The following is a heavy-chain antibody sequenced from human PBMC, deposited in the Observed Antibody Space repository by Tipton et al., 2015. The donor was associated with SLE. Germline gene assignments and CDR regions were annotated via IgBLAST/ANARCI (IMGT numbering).Heavy chain of an antibody. Sequence: TLSLTCTVSGGSISSYYWSWIRQSPGKGLEWIGSIYHSGSTYYKPSLTGRVSISLDTSKNQFSLKLRSVTAADTAVYYCARDLAYSDSSAVDHWGQGTLVTVSS. CDR2: IYHSGST. CDR1: GGSISSYY. D-gene: IGHD4-11*01. CDR3: ARDLAYSDSSAVDH. V-gene: IGHV4-59*12. J-gene: IGHJ5*02.